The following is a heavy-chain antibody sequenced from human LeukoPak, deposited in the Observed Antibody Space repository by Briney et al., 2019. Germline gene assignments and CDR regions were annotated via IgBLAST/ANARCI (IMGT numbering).Heavy chain of an antibody. J-gene: IGHJ4*02. CDR1: GGSFSGYY. V-gene: IGHV4-34*01. D-gene: IGHD2-2*02. CDR3: AGGSIQGQYY. CDR2: INHGGST. Sequence: RPSETLSLTCAVYGGSFSGYYWSWIRQPPGKGLEWIGEINHGGSTDYNPSLKSRVTISLDTSKNQFSLKLSSVTAADTAVYYCAGGSIQGQYYWGQGTLVTVSS.